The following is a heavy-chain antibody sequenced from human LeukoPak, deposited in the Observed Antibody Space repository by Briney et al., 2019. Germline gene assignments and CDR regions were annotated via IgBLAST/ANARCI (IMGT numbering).Heavy chain of an antibody. CDR1: GFTFSSYA. Sequence: PGGSLRLSCAASGFTFSSYAMSWVRQAPGKGLEWVSAISGSGGSTYYADSVKGRFTISRDNSKNTLYLQMNSLRAEDTAVYYCARAFGYSYGRAFDYWGQGTLVTVSS. CDR3: ARAFGYSYGRAFDY. D-gene: IGHD5-18*01. J-gene: IGHJ4*02. CDR2: ISGSGGST. V-gene: IGHV3-23*01.